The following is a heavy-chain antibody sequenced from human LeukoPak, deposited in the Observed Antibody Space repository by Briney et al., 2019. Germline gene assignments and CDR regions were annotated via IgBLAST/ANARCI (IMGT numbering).Heavy chain of an antibody. D-gene: IGHD6-19*01. Sequence: GGSLRLSWAASGFTFSSYNMSWARQAPGEGLEWVSSISSGSSYIYYADSVKGRFTISRDNAKNSLYLQMNSLRAEDTAVYYCARDREQWLVRRFDYWGQGTLVTVSS. CDR1: GFTFSSYN. CDR3: ARDREQWLVRRFDY. CDR2: ISSGSSYI. V-gene: IGHV3-21*06. J-gene: IGHJ4*02.